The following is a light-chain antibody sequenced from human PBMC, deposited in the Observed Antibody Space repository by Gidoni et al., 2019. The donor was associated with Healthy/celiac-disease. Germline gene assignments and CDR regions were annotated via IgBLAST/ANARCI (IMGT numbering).Light chain of an antibody. J-gene: IGKJ1*01. CDR1: KSVLYSSNNKNY. V-gene: IGKV4-1*01. CDR2: WAS. CDR3: QQYYSTPTWT. Sequence: DIVMTQSPDSLAVSLGERATINCKSSKSVLYSSNNKNYLAWYQQKPGQPPKLLIYWASTRESGVPDRFSGSGSGTDFTLTISSLQAEDVAVYYCQQYYSTPTWTFXXXTKVEIK.